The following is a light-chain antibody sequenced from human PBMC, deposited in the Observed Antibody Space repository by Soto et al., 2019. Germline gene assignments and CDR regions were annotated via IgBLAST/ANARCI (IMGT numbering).Light chain of an antibody. CDR3: QQSYSIPLT. V-gene: IGKV1-39*01. Sequence: DLQMTQSPSSLSASVGDRVTITCRASQSISSYLNWYQKKPGKAPNLLIYAASSLQSGVTSRFSGSGSGTEFTLTISSLQPEDFATYYCQQSYSIPLTVGGGTKVEIK. CDR1: QSISSY. J-gene: IGKJ4*01. CDR2: AAS.